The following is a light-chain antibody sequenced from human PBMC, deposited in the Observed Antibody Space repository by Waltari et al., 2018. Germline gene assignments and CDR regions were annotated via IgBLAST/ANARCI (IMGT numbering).Light chain of an antibody. CDR2: EAN. Sequence: QSALTQPASVSGSPGQSITISCTGTRSNIGAHDFVSWFQQPPCQAPKLIISEANQRPSGVSYRFSGSKSGNTASLTISGLQTEDEADYYCCSYAGESSVVFGGGTKLTVL. CDR1: RSNIGAHDF. J-gene: IGLJ2*01. CDR3: CSYAGESSVV. V-gene: IGLV2-23*01.